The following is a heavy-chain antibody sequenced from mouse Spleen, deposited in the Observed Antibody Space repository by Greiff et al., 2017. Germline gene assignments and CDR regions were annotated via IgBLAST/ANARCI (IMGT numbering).Heavy chain of an antibody. J-gene: IGHJ1*03. CDR1: GYSITSGYY. V-gene: IGHV3-6*01. CDR3: ARVWGYYWYFDV. D-gene: IGHD2-2*01. Sequence: EVKLMESGPGLVKPSQSLSLTCSVTGYSITSGYYWNWIRQFPGNKLEWMGYISYDGSNNYNPSLKNRISITRDTSKNQFFLKLNSVTTEDTATYYCARVWGYYWYFDVWGTGTTVTVSS. CDR2: ISYDGSN.